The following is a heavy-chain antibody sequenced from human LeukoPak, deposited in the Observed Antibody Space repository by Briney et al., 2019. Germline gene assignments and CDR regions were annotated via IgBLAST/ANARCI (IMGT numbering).Heavy chain of an antibody. CDR1: GGTFSSYA. V-gene: IGHV1-69*05. CDR2: IIPIFGTA. Sequence: SVKVSCKASGGTFSSYAISWVRQAPGQGLEWMGGIIPIFGTANYAQKFQGRVTITTDESTSTAYMELSSLRSEDTAVYYCASGRGPNLSSGVATILIGFDYWGQGTLVTVSS. J-gene: IGHJ4*02. D-gene: IGHD5-24*01. CDR3: ASGRGPNLSSGVATILIGFDY.